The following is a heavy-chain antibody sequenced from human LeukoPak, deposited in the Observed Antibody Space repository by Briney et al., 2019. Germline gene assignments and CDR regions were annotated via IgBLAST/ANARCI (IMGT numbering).Heavy chain of an antibody. CDR3: ALSGYSRPYDFDY. Sequence: SETLSLTCTVSGGSISSYYWYWIRQPPGKGLEWIAYIYYSGSTNYNPSLKSRVTISVDTSKNQFSLKLSSVTAADTAVYYCALSGYSRPYDFDYWGQGTLVTVSS. J-gene: IGHJ4*02. D-gene: IGHD6-13*01. V-gene: IGHV4-59*08. CDR2: IYYSGST. CDR1: GGSISSYY.